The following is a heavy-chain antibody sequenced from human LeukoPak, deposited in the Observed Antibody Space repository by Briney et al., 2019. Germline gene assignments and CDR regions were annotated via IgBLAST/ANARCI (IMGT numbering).Heavy chain of an antibody. CDR3: ARYSGSGWSKVYYYMDV. J-gene: IGHJ6*03. CDR2: MNPNSGNT. V-gene: IGHV1-8*01. CDR1: GYTFTSYD. D-gene: IGHD6-19*01. Sequence: ASVKVSCKASGYTFTSYDINWVRQATGQGLEWMGWMNPNSGNTGYAQKFQGRVTMTRNTSISTAYMELSSLRSEDTAVYYCARYSGSGWSKVYYYMDVWGKGTTVTVSS.